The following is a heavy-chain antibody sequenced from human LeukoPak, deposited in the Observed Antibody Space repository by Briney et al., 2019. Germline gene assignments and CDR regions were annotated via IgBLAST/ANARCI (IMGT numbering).Heavy chain of an antibody. D-gene: IGHD4-17*01. V-gene: IGHV1-69*06. Sequence: SVKVSCKASGGTFSSYAISWVRQAPGQGLEWMGGIIPIFGTANYAQKFQGRVTITADKSTSTAYMEPSSLRSEDTAVYYCARGSDYGDYRPVPFDYWGQGTLVTVSS. J-gene: IGHJ4*02. CDR1: GGTFSSYA. CDR3: ARGSDYGDYRPVPFDY. CDR2: IIPIFGTA.